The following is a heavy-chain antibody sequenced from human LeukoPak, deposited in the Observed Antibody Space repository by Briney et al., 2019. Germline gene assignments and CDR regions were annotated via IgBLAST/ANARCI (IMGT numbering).Heavy chain of an antibody. CDR2: ITAIDGRT. CDR3: AKGVGLGGMDV. CDR1: GFTFSSTT. V-gene: IGHV3-23*01. J-gene: IGHJ6*02. D-gene: IGHD1-26*01. Sequence: PGGSLRLSCVASGFTFSSTTMGWVRQAPGRGLEWVSSITAIDGRTYYADSVRGRFTISRDNSKNTVYLQMSSLRTEDTAVYYCAKGVGLGGMDVWGQGTTVIVSS.